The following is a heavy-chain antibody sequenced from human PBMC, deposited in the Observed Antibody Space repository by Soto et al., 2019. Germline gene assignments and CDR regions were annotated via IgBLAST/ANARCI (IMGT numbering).Heavy chain of an antibody. Sequence: SETLSLTCAVSGGSISSSNWWSWVRQPPGKGLEWIGEIYHSGSTNYNPPLKSRVTISVDKSKNQFSLKLSSVTAADTAVYYCAREASSCYYGMDVWGQGTTVTVSS. V-gene: IGHV4-4*02. D-gene: IGHD1-1*01. CDR3: AREASSCYYGMDV. CDR1: GGSISSSNW. J-gene: IGHJ6*02. CDR2: IYHSGST.